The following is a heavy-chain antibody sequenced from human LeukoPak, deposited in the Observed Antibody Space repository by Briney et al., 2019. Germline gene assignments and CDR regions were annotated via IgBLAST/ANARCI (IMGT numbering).Heavy chain of an antibody. CDR1: GFTFSNSW. CDR3: AKESLRVVPSATFDY. Sequence: GGSLRLSCAASGFTFSNSWMRWVRQAPGKGLEWVSAISGSGGSTYYADSVKGRFTISRDNSKNTLYLQMHSLRAEDTAVYYCAKESLRVVPSATFDYWGQGTLVTVSS. D-gene: IGHD2-2*01. J-gene: IGHJ4*02. CDR2: ISGSGGST. V-gene: IGHV3-23*01.